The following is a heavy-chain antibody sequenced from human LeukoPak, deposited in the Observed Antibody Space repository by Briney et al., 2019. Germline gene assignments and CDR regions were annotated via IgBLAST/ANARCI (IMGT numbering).Heavy chain of an antibody. Sequence: GGTLRLSCAASGFTFSSSSISWVRQAPGKGLEWVSAITDAVGSTHYADSVKGRFTISSDNSKNTVYLQMNSLRPEDMAVYYCAKEIFSGLLYIDYWGQGTLVTVSS. CDR1: GFTFSSSS. D-gene: IGHD5-12*01. CDR2: ITDAVGST. V-gene: IGHV3-23*01. CDR3: AKEIFSGLLYIDY. J-gene: IGHJ4*02.